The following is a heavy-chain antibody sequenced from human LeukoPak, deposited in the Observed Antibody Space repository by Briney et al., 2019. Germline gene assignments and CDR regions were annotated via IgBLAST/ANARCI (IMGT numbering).Heavy chain of an antibody. D-gene: IGHD1-26*01. CDR2: ISSSSSYI. CDR1: GFTFSSYS. Sequence: PGGSLRLSCAAPGFTFSSYSMNWVRQAPGKGLEWVSSISSSSSYIYYADSVKGRFTISRDNAKNSLYLQMDSLRVEDTAEYYCARDPYSGNYGAYYYYYMDVWGKGTTVTVSS. CDR3: ARDPYSGNYGAYYYYYMDV. V-gene: IGHV3-21*06. J-gene: IGHJ6*03.